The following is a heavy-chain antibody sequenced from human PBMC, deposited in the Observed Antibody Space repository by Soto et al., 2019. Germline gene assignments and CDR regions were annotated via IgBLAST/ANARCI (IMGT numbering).Heavy chain of an antibody. J-gene: IGHJ4*02. CDR3: AKDRGGSGWSTLDH. CDR1: GFSFSYFA. Sequence: EVQLLESGGSLVHPGGSLRLSCAASGFSFSYFAMSWVRQAPGKGLEWVAAISGSGGNTYYADSVKGRFIISRDNTKNTLFLKMNSLRDEDTAVYYCAKDRGGSGWSTLDHWGQGTLVTVSS. CDR2: ISGSGGNT. V-gene: IGHV3-23*01. D-gene: IGHD6-19*01.